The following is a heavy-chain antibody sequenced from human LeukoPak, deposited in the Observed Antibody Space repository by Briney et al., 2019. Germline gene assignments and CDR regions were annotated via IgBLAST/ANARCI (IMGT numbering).Heavy chain of an antibody. CDR3: ARGHYSSGCRLDY. Sequence: PSETLPLTCTVSGGSISSYYWSWLRQPPGKGLEWIGYIYYSGSTKYNPSLKSRVTISVDTSKNQFSLKLSSVTAADTAVYYCARGHYSSGCRLDYWGQGTLVTVSS. V-gene: IGHV4-59*01. J-gene: IGHJ4*02. CDR1: GGSISSYY. CDR2: IYYSGST. D-gene: IGHD6-19*01.